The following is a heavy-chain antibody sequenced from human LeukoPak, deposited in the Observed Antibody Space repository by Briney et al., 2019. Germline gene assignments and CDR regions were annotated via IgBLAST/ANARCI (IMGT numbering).Heavy chain of an antibody. J-gene: IGHJ4*02. CDR3: ARAEGATMRPFDY. CDR2: IWYDGSNK. Sequence: GGSLRLSCAASGFTFSSYGMHWVRQAPGKGLEWVAVIWYDGSNKYHADSVKGRFTISRDNSKNTLYLQMNSLRAEDTAVYYCARAEGATMRPFDYWGQGTLATVSS. CDR1: GFTFSSYG. D-gene: IGHD1-26*01. V-gene: IGHV3-33*01.